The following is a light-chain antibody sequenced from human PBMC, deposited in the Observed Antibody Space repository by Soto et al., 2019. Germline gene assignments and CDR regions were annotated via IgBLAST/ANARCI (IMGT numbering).Light chain of an antibody. CDR2: GAS. Sequence: EIVLTQSPGTLSLSPGERAILSCRASQRIRSTYLAWYQKKPGQAPRLLIYGASSRATGIPDRFSGSGSGTDFNLTISRLETEDFAVYYCQQYGSSPRTFGQGTKLDIK. CDR3: QQYGSSPRT. J-gene: IGKJ1*01. CDR1: QRIRSTY. V-gene: IGKV3-20*01.